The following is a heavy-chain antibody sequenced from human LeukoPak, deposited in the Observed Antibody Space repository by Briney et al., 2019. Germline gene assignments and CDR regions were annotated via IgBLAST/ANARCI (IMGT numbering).Heavy chain of an antibody. V-gene: IGHV3-21*01. J-gene: IGHJ3*02. CDR3: ARDQGYSSSLDAFDI. CDR2: ISSSSSYT. Sequence: PGGSLRLSCAASGFTFSSYSMNWVRQAPGKGLEWVSSISSSSSYTYYADSVKGRFTISRDNAKNSLYLQMNSLRAEDTAVYYCARDQGYSSSLDAFDIWGQGTMVTVSS. D-gene: IGHD6-13*01. CDR1: GFTFSSYS.